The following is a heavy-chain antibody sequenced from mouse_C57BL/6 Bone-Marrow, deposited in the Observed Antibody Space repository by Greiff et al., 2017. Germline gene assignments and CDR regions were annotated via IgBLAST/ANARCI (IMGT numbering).Heavy chain of an antibody. CDR2: INYDGSST. CDR1: GFTFSDYY. V-gene: IGHV5-16*01. Sequence: VKLVESEGGLVQPGSSMKLSCTASGFTFSDYYMAWVRQVPEKGLEWVANINYDGSSTYYLDSLQSRFIISRDNAKNILYLQMSSLKAEDTATYYCARAPHYYGSSFYFDDWGQGTTLTVSS. J-gene: IGHJ2*01. CDR3: ARAPHYYGSSFYFDD. D-gene: IGHD1-1*01.